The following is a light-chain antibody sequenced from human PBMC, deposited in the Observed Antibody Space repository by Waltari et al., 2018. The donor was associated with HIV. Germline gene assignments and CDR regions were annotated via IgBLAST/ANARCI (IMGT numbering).Light chain of an antibody. CDR2: RDN. Sequence: QSVLTQPPSASGTPGQRVTISCSGSSSNIGSNSVYWYQQLPGTAPKLLIYRDNQRRSGVPDRCSGSKSGTSASLAISGLRSDDEADYYCATWEDSLSGVVFGGGTKVTVL. CDR3: ATWEDSLSGVV. V-gene: IGLV1-47*01. CDR1: SSNIGSNS. J-gene: IGLJ2*01.